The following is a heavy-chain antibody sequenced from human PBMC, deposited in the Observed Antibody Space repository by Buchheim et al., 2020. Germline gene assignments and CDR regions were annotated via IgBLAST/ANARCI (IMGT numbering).Heavy chain of an antibody. V-gene: IGHV3-23*01. CDR3: AKDQNIAVSENYYYAMDV. J-gene: IGHJ6*02. D-gene: IGHD6-19*01. CDR1: GFPFSSYA. CDR2: ISGSGGST. Sequence: EVQLLESGGGLVQPGGSLRLPCAASGFPFSSYAMSWVRQAPGKGLEWVSVISGSGGSTYYADSVTGRFTISRDNSKNTLYLQMNSLRAEDTAVYYCAKDQNIAVSENYYYAMDVWGQGTT.